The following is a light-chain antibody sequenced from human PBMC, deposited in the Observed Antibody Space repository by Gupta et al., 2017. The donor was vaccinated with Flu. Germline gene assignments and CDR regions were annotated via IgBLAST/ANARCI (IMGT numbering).Light chain of an antibody. Sequence: QSALTQPRSVSGSPGQSVTISCTGTSSDVGGYNYVSWYQQHPGKAPKLMIYDVSKRPSGGPDRVSGSKSGNTAALTISGLQAEEEADYYCCSYAGSYTSHYVFGTGTKVTVL. V-gene: IGLV2-11*01. CDR2: DVS. J-gene: IGLJ1*01. CDR3: CSYAGSYTSHYV. CDR1: SSDVGGYNY.